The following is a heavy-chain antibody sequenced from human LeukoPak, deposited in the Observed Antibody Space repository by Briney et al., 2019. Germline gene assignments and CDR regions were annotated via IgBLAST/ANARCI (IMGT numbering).Heavy chain of an antibody. CDR3: AKTPKSLTGYRNPSYYFDY. CDR1: GYSISSGYY. Sequence: ETLSLTCTVSGYSISSGYYWGWIRQPPGKGLEWVSLISGTGGSTYYADSVKGRFTISRDNSKNTLYLQMNSLRAEDTAIYYCAKTPKSLTGYRNPSYYFDYWGQGTLVTVSS. CDR2: ISGTGGST. J-gene: IGHJ4*02. D-gene: IGHD3-9*01. V-gene: IGHV3-23*01.